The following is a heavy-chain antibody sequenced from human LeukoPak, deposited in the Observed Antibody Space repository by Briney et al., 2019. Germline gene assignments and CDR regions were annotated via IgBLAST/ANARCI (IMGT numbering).Heavy chain of an antibody. Sequence: LTGGSLRLSCAASRLTFSSYAMSWVRQAPGKGLEWVSAISGSGGSTYYADSVKGRFTISRDNSKNTLYLQMNSLRAEDTAVYYCAKDRSWVFDYWGQGTLVTVSS. D-gene: IGHD6-13*01. V-gene: IGHV3-23*01. CDR3: AKDRSWVFDY. CDR2: ISGSGGST. CDR1: RLTFSSYA. J-gene: IGHJ4*02.